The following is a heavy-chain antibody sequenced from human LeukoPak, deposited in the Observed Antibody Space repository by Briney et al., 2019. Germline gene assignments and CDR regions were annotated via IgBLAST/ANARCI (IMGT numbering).Heavy chain of an antibody. J-gene: IGHJ4*02. D-gene: IGHD3-22*01. CDR3: ARDSGGGSGYYYFDY. V-gene: IGHV3-30*01. CDR2: ISYDGSNK. Sequence: GRSLRLSCAAPGFTFSSYPMHWVRQAPGKGLEWLSVISYDGSNKNYADSVKGRFTISRDNSKNTVYLQMNSLRVEDTAVYYYARDSGGGSGYYYFDYWGQGTLVTVSS. CDR1: GFTFSSYP.